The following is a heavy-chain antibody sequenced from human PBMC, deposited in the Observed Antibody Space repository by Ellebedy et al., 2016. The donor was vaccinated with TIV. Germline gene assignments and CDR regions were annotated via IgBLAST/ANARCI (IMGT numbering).Heavy chain of an antibody. D-gene: IGHD3-22*01. CDR1: GFTFSSYA. V-gene: IGHV3-7*01. J-gene: IGHJ4*02. CDR2: IKQDGGEK. Sequence: PGGSLRLSCAASGFTFSSYAMSWVRQAPGKGLEWVANIKQDGGEKNYVDSVKGRFTISRDNAKSSLYLQMNSLRAEDTAVYYCAREAISYARSGYYFDYWGQGTLVTVSS. CDR3: AREAISYARSGYYFDY.